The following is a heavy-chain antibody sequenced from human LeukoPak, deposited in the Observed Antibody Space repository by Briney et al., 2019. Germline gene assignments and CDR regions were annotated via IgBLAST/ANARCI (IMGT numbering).Heavy chain of an antibody. CDR1: GGSFSGYY. Sequence: SETLSLTCAVYGGSFSGYYWSWIRQPPGKGLEWMAEINHSGSTNYNPSLKSRVTISVDTSKNQFSLKLSSVTAADTAVYYCAGGKGWYDYVWGSYRYSFDYWGQGTLVTVSS. V-gene: IGHV4-34*01. CDR3: AGGKGWYDYVWGSYRYSFDY. J-gene: IGHJ4*02. D-gene: IGHD3-16*02. CDR2: INHSGST.